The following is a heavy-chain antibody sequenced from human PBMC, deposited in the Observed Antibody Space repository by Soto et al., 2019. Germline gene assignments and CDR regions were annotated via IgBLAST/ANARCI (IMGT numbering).Heavy chain of an antibody. Sequence: GGSLRLSCAASGFTVSSNYMSWVRQAPGKGLERVSVIYSGGSTYYADSVKGRFTISRNNAKNSLYLQMNSLRAEDTALYYCAKDKGGYGYYYYMDVWGKGTTVTAP. CDR1: GFTVSSNY. V-gene: IGHV3-53*04. J-gene: IGHJ6*03. CDR2: IYSGGST. D-gene: IGHD5-12*01. CDR3: AKDKGGYGYYYYMDV.